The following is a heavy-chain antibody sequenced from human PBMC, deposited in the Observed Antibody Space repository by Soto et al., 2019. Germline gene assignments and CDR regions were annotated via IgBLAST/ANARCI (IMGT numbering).Heavy chain of an antibody. CDR1: GYSISIGYY. CDR2: IYHSGST. V-gene: IGHV4-38-2*02. CDR3: ARDQQQWLAPFDY. Sequence: ETLSLTCAFSGYSISIGYYWGWIRQPPGKGLEWTGSIYHSGSTYYNPSLKSRVTISVDTSKNQFSLKLSSVTAADTAVYYCARDQQQWLAPFDYWGQGTLVTVSS. J-gene: IGHJ4*02. D-gene: IGHD6-19*01.